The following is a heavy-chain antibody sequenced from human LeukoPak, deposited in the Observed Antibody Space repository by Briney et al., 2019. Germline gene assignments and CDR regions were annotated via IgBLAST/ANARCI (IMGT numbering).Heavy chain of an antibody. Sequence: GGSLRLSCAASGFTFSSYSMNWVRQAPGKGLEWVSYISYSSSTIYYADSVKGRFTIARDNAKNSLYLQMNSLRAEDTAVYYCARKGAVAGTVDVWGKGTTVTVSS. CDR2: ISYSSSTI. CDR1: GFTFSSYS. D-gene: IGHD6-19*01. V-gene: IGHV3-48*01. CDR3: ARKGAVAGTVDV. J-gene: IGHJ6*04.